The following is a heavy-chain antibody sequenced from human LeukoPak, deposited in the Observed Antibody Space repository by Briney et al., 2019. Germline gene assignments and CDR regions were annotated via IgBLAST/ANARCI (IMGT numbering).Heavy chain of an antibody. J-gene: IGHJ4*02. D-gene: IGHD6-19*01. Sequence: GGSLRLSCAASGFTFSTYAMTWVRQAPGKGLEWFSSISSGGSRYYADSVKGRFTISRDNSKNTEYLQMNSLRAEDTALFYCAKDEGYSGFGSYYFDYWGRGTLVTVSS. CDR1: GFTFSTYA. CDR3: AKDEGYSGFGSYYFDY. V-gene: IGHV3-23*01. CDR2: ISSGGSR.